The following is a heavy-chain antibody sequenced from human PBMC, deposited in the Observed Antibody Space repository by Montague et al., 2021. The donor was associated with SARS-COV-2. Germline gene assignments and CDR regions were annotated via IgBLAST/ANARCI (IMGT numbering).Heavy chain of an antibody. CDR1: GGSTNNYY. V-gene: IGHV4-4*07. D-gene: IGHD3-9*01. J-gene: IGHJ4*02. CDR2: IHASGIS. Sequence: SETLSLTCSVSGGSTNNYYWSWIRQPAGKGLEWIGRIHASGISTYNPSLGTRVTMSVDTSKNQFSLKLSSVTAADTAVYYCARESLHLTGYYNDYFDYWGQGTLVTVSS. CDR3: ARESLHLTGYYNDYFDY.